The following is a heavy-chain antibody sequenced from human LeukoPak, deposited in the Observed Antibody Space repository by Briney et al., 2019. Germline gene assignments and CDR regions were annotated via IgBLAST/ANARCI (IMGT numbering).Heavy chain of an antibody. CDR3: ASGDYYDSSGQTPYYYYMDV. Sequence: GGSLRLSCAASGFTFSSYSMNWVRQAPGKGLEWVSSISSSSSYIYYADSVKGRFTISRDNAKNSLYLQMNSLRAEDTAVYYCASGDYYDSSGQTPYYYYMDVWGKGTTVTVSS. CDR2: ISSSSSYI. J-gene: IGHJ6*03. CDR1: GFTFSSYS. V-gene: IGHV3-21*01. D-gene: IGHD3-22*01.